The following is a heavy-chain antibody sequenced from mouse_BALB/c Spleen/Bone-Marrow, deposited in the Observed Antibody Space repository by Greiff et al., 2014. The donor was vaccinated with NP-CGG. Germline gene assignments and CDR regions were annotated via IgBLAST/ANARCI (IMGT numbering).Heavy chain of an antibody. Sequence: EVQLQQSGPELVKPGASVKISCKTSGYIFTEYTMHWVKQSHGKSLEWIGGINPNNGGSSYDQKFKGKATLTVDKSSSTAYMELRSLTSEDSAVYYCARRYGSSYNYWYFDVWGAGTTVTVSS. CDR1: GYIFTEYT. J-gene: IGHJ1*01. V-gene: IGHV1-18*01. CDR3: ARRYGSSYNYWYFDV. CDR2: INPNNGGS. D-gene: IGHD1-1*01.